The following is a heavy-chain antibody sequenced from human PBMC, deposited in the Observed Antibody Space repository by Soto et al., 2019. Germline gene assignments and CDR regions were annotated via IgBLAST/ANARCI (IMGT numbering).Heavy chain of an antibody. J-gene: IGHJ4*02. CDR2: ISRSGGST. D-gene: IGHD6-19*01. Sequence: PGGSLRLSCAASGFTFSPYAMSWVRQAPVKGLEWVSGISRSGGSTKYADSVKGRFTISRDDPKNTLYLQMNSLRAEDTAIYYCAKSNSGWYTFDYWGQGTLVTVSS. V-gene: IGHV3-23*01. CDR1: GFTFSPYA. CDR3: AKSNSGWYTFDY.